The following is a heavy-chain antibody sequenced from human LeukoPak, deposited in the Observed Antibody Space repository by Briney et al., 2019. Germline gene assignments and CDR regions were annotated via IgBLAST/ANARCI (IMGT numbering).Heavy chain of an antibody. CDR1: GYTFTGYY. CDR3: AREVMVGITIFGVVRIPFDY. J-gene: IGHJ4*02. Sequence: ASVKVSCKSSGYTFTGYYMHWVRQGPGQGLEWMGWINPNSGGTNYAQKFQGRVTMTRDTSISTAYMELSRLRSDDTAVYYCAREVMVGITIFGVVRIPFDYWGQGTLVTVSS. CDR2: INPNSGGT. V-gene: IGHV1-2*02. D-gene: IGHD3-3*01.